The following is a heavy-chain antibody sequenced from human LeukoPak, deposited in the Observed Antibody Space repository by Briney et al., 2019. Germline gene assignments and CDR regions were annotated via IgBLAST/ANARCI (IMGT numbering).Heavy chain of an antibody. CDR1: GLTVSSNY. Sequence: GGSLRLSCAASGLTVSSNYMSWVRQVPGKGLEWVSVIYSGGSSIYYADSVQGRFTISRDNSKNTVYLQMNSLRAEDTAVYYCARVGRGSTYGYVDYWGQGTLVTVSS. D-gene: IGHD5-18*01. V-gene: IGHV3-66*01. CDR2: IYSGGSSI. CDR3: ARVGRGSTYGYVDY. J-gene: IGHJ4*02.